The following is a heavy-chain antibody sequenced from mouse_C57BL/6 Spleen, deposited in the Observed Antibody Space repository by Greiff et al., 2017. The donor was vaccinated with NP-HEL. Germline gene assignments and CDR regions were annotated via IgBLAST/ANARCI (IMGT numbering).Heavy chain of an antibody. J-gene: IGHJ4*01. CDR3: ARGGSSYGYAMDY. V-gene: IGHV3-8*01. CDR1: GYSITSDY. CDR2: ISYSGST. D-gene: IGHD1-1*01. Sequence: DVKLVESGPGLAKPSQTLSLTCSVTGYSITSDYWNWIRKFPGNKLEYMGYISYSGSTYYNPSLKSRISITRDTSKNQYYLQLNSVTTEDTATYXCARGGSSYGYAMDYWGQGTSVTVSS.